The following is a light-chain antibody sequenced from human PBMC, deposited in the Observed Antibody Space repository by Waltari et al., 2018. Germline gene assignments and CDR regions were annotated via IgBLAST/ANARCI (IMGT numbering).Light chain of an antibody. CDR2: DAS. CDR1: QSVSSY. J-gene: IGKJ4*01. V-gene: IGKV3-11*01. CDR3: QQRSNWPPT. Sequence: EIVLTQSPATLSLSPGERATLSCRASQSVSSYLSCYQQKPGQAPRLLIYDASNRATGIPARFSGSGSVTDFTLTISSLEPEDFAVYYCQQRSNWPPTFGGGTKVEIK.